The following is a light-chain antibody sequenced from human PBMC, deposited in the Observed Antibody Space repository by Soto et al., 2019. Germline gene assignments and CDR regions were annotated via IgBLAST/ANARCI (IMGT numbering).Light chain of an antibody. V-gene: IGKV1-27*01. Sequence: IQMTQSPSSLSASVGDRVTITCRASQGTSNYLAWYQQKPGKVPKLLIYAASTLQSGVPSRFRGSGSGTYFPLTTTSLQPEDVATYYCQKYNSAPTWTFGQGTKVEIK. J-gene: IGKJ1*01. CDR2: AAS. CDR3: QKYNSAPTWT. CDR1: QGTSNY.